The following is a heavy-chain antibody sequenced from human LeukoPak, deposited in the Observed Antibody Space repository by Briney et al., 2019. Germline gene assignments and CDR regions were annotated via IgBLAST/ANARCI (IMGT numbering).Heavy chain of an antibody. J-gene: IGHJ6*02. CDR2: INPNSGGT. D-gene: IGHD3-10*01. CDR3: ARSYGSGSYYNQLRYYYYGMDV. CDR1: GYTFTGYY. V-gene: IGHV1-2*02. Sequence: GASVKVSCKASGYTFTGYYMHWVRQAPGQGLEWMGWINPNSGGTNYAQKFQGRVTMTRDMSISTAYMELSRLRSDDTAVYYCARSYGSGSYYNQLRYYYYGMDVWGQGTTVTVSS.